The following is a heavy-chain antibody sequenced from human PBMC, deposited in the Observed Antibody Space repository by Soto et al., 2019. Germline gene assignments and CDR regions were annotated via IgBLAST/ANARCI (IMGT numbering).Heavy chain of an antibody. CDR1: GHTLTTYW. D-gene: IGHD3-22*01. CDR2: IDPSDSYT. J-gene: IGHJ3*02. V-gene: IGHV5-10-1*01. CDR3: VLDSSGLLLDAFDI. Sequence: RGESLKISCKGSGHTLTTYWISWVRQMPGKGLEWMGRIDPSDSYTTYSPSFQGHVTISADKAISTAYLQWSSLEASDTAMYFCVLDSSGLLLDAFDIWGLGTEVTVSS.